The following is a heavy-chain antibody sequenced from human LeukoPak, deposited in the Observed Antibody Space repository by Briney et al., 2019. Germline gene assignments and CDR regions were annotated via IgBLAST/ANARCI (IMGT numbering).Heavy chain of an antibody. V-gene: IGHV3-21*01. CDR1: GFTFSTYA. J-gene: IGHJ1*01. CDR3: ARDPPSFQY. Sequence: GVSLRLSCAAPGFTFSTYAMNWVRQAPGKGLEWVSTISSSRSSYIYYADSVKGRFTISRDNAKNSLYLQMNSLRAEDTAVYYCARDPPSFQYWGQGTLVTVSA. CDR2: ISSSRSSYI.